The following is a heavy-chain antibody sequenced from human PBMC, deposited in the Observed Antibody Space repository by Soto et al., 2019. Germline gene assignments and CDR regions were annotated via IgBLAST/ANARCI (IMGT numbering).Heavy chain of an antibody. D-gene: IGHD4-17*01. CDR2: IVVGSGNT. CDR3: TAERATRRAIYDHGVRNA. V-gene: IGHV1-58*01. J-gene: IGHJ1*01. CDR1: GFTFTSTA. Sequence: GASVKVCCKASGFTFTSTAVQWVRQARGQRLERIGWIVVGSGNTNYAQKFKERVTITRDMSTSTAYMELSSLRSKNTDTYDNTAERATRRAIYDHGVRNAGGQGTPVPVS.